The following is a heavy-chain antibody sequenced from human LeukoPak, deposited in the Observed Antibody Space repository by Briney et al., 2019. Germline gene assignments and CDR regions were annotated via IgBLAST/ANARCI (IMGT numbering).Heavy chain of an antibody. D-gene: IGHD3/OR15-3a*01. CDR2: IHFSGTI. J-gene: IGHJ4*02. CDR1: GDSISSTAYY. V-gene: IGHV4-39*01. Sequence: SETLSLTCTVSGDSISSTAYYWGWSRQPPGKGLEWLGMIHFSGTIYNNPSLMSRVTISVDTSKNQFSLKLTSVTAADTAVYYCARGIGLFTHFDYWGQGTLVTVSS. CDR3: ARGIGLFTHFDY.